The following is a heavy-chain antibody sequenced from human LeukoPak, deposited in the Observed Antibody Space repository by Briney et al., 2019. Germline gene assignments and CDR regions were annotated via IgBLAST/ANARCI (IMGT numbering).Heavy chain of an antibody. CDR3: ARGYGSGNNWFDP. V-gene: IGHV4-39*01. D-gene: IGHD3-10*01. CDR1: GGSISSSSFY. Sequence: PLETLSLTCTVAGGSISSSSFYWGWIRQPPGKGLEWIASIHYGGNTYYNPSLRSRVTTSVDTSKNQISLKLNSVIAADTAVYFCARGYGSGNNWFDPWGQGTLVTVSS. J-gene: IGHJ5*02. CDR2: IHYGGNT.